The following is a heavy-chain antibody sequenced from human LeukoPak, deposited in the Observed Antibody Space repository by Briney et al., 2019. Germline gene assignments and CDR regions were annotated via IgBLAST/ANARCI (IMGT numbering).Heavy chain of an antibody. Sequence: PGGSLRLSCEASGLTFNNYAMHWVRQSSGKGLEWVSGIGSSGGGTYYADSVKGRFTISRDNSKNTLYLQMNSLRAEDTAVYYCAKAGGRIAAGNYYYYYYYMDVWGKGTTVTVSS. J-gene: IGHJ6*03. CDR3: AKAGGRIAAGNYYYYYYYMDV. CDR2: IGSSGGGT. V-gene: IGHV3-23*01. CDR1: GLTFNNYA. D-gene: IGHD6-13*01.